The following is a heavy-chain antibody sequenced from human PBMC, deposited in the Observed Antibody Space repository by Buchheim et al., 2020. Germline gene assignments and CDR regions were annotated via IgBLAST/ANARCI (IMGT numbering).Heavy chain of an antibody. Sequence: QVQLQESGPGLVKPSQTLSLTCTVSGGSISSGGYYWSWIRQPPGKGLEWIGYIYYSGSTNYNPSLKSRVTISVDTSKNQFSLKLSSVTAADTAVYYCARYSSIFGVVTPGEGYYGMDVWGQGTT. V-gene: IGHV4-61*08. CDR1: GGSISSGGYY. D-gene: IGHD3-3*01. CDR3: ARYSSIFGVVTPGEGYYGMDV. J-gene: IGHJ6*02. CDR2: IYYSGST.